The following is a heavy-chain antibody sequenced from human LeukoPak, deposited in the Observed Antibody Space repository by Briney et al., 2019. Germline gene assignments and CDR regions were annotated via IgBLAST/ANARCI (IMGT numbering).Heavy chain of an antibody. CDR2: ISSDGTNA. CDR1: GFTFSSYW. CDR3: VLLSLTPG. Sequence: GGSLRLSCAASGFTFSSYWMHWVRQVPGKGLVWVSRISSDGTNANYADSVKGRFTISRDNAKNTLYLQMNSLRAEDTAVYYCVLLSLTPGWGQGTLVTVSS. D-gene: IGHD3-10*01. J-gene: IGHJ4*02. V-gene: IGHV3-74*01.